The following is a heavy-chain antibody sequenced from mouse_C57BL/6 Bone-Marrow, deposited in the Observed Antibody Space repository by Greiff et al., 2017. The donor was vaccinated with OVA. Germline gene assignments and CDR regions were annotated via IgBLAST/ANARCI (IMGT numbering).Heavy chain of an antibody. CDR3: ATSVVGY. CDR1: GYTFTSYG. J-gene: IGHJ2*01. CDR2: IYPRSGNT. Sequence: VQVVESGAELARPGASVKLSCKASGYTFTSYGISWVKQRTGQGLEWIGEIYPRSGNTYYNEKFKGKATLTADKSSSTAYMELRSLTSEDSAVYFCATSVVGYWGQGTTLTVSS. V-gene: IGHV1-81*01. D-gene: IGHD1-1*01.